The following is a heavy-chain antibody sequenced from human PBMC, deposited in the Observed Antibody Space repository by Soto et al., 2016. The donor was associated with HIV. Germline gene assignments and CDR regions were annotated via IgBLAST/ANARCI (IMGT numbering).Heavy chain of an antibody. CDR2: ISSSSSTI. CDR1: GFTFSSYS. CDR3: AREQQLADY. J-gene: IGHJ4*02. Sequence: EVQLVESGGGLVQPGGSLRLSCAASGFTFSSYSMNWVRQAPGKGLEWVSYISSSSSTIYYADSVKGRFTISRDNAKNSLYLQMNSLRAEDTAVYYCAREQQLADYWGQGTLVTVSS. V-gene: IGHV3-48*01. D-gene: IGHD6-13*01.